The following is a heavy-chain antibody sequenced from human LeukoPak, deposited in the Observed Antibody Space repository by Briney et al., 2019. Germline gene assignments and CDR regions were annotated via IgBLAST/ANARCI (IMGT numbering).Heavy chain of an antibody. J-gene: IGHJ4*02. Sequence: PSETLSLTCTVSGGSISSYYWSWIRQPPGKGLEWIGYIYYSGSTNYNPSLKSRVTISVDTSKSQFSLKLSSVTAADTAVYYCARYGGSSWPLPFDYWGQGTLVTVSS. CDR1: GGSISSYY. CDR2: IYYSGST. V-gene: IGHV4-59*01. D-gene: IGHD6-13*01. CDR3: ARYGGSSWPLPFDY.